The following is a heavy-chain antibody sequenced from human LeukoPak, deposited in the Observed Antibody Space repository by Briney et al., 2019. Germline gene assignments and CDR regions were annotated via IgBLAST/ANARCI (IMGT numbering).Heavy chain of an antibody. V-gene: IGHV3-74*01. CDR2: INSDGSST. CDR3: ARGATGGFMP. J-gene: IGHJ5*02. D-gene: IGHD3-10*01. Sequence: GGSLRLSCAASGFTFSSYWMHWVRQAPGKGLAWVSRINSDGSSTSYADSVKGRFTIPRDNDRNTQYLQMNSMRAEGTAVYHCARGATGGFMPWGEGALWTVSS. CDR1: GFTFSSYW.